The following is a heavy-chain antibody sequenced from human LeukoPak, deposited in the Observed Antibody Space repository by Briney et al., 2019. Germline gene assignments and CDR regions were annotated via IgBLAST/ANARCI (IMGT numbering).Heavy chain of an antibody. CDR1: GFTFSDYW. V-gene: IGHV3-7*01. CDR3: ARWRGSTSERSDY. J-gene: IGHJ4*02. Sequence: GGSLRLSCTASGFTFSDYWMTWVRQAPRKGQEWVANIKQDGSAKYYVDSVKGRSTISRDNAKNSLYLQMDSLRVEDTATYYCARWRGSTSERSDYWGQGTLVTVSS. D-gene: IGHD2-2*01. CDR2: IKQDGSAK.